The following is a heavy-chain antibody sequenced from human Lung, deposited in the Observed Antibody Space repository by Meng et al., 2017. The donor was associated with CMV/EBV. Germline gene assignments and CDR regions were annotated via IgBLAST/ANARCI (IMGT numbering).Heavy chain of an antibody. CDR2: ISYDGSNK. CDR1: GFTFNTYA. D-gene: IGHD2-15*01. V-gene: IGHV3-30-3*01. J-gene: IGHJ6*02. CDR3: VRDKGREYIVAVLIQGFGRDV. Sequence: GESLKISCAASGFTFNTYAMHWVRQAPGKGLEWVAVISYDGSNKYTADSVQGRLTISRDNSKNNLYLQMNSLTVEDTAVYYCVRDKGREYIVAVLIQGFGRDVWGRGTXVTVSS.